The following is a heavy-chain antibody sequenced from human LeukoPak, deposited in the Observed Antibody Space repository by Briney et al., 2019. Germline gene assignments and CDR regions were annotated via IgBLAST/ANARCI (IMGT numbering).Heavy chain of an antibody. Sequence: SETLSLTCNVSGDSIRNYYWSWIRQSPGKGLEWIGYIYYIGSTNYNPSLKSRVTISADTSKNQFSLKLTSVTAADTAVYYCARIKNYDILTGYSPFDSWGQGTLVTVSS. CDR2: IYYIGST. D-gene: IGHD3-9*01. CDR1: GDSIRNYY. V-gene: IGHV4-59*08. CDR3: ARIKNYDILTGYSPFDS. J-gene: IGHJ4*02.